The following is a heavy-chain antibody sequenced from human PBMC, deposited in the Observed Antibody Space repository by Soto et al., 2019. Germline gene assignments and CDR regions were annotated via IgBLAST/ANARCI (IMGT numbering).Heavy chain of an antibody. J-gene: IGHJ3*02. D-gene: IGHD1-26*01. V-gene: IGHV3-48*01. CDR1: GFAFNTYN. CDR2: ISSSSYTI. CDR3: ARDRRWDHAFDI. Sequence: GGSLRLSCAASGFAFNTYNMNWVRQAPGKGLEWVSYISSSSYTIYYADSVKGRFTISRDNAKNSLYLQMNSLRAEDTAVYYCARDRRWDHAFDIWGQGTTVTVSS.